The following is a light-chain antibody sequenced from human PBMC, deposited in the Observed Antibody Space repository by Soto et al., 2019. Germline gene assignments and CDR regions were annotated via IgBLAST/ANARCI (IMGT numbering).Light chain of an antibody. CDR3: QQYGNSPRA. V-gene: IGKV3-20*01. Sequence: EIVLTQSPGTLSLSPGERATLSCRASQSVSSTYLAWYQQKPGRAPRLLIHDVSRRVTGIPDRFSGSGSGTDFTLTISRLEPEDFAVYYCQQYGNSPRAFGQ. CDR2: DVS. CDR1: QSVSSTY. J-gene: IGKJ1*01.